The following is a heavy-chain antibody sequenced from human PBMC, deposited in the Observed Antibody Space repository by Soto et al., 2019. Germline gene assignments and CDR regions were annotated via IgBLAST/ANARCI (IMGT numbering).Heavy chain of an antibody. V-gene: IGHV4-61*01. CDR2: IYNNGNT. CDR3: AREYNP. CDR1: GGSVSSDICYY. J-gene: IGHJ5*02. D-gene: IGHD1-1*01. Sequence: PSETLSLTCTVSGGSVSSDICYYWTWIRQPPGKGLEWIGHIYNNGNTNYNPSLKSRVTISLDTSKNQFSLKLTSVTAADTALYYCAREYNPWGQGTLVTVS.